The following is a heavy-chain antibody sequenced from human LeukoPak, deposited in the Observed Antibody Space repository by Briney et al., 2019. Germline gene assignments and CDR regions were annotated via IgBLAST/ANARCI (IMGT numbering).Heavy chain of an antibody. V-gene: IGHV3-15*01. D-gene: IGHD4-17*01. CDR1: GFTFSNAW. CDR2: IKSKTDGGTT. CDR3: TTDPAMGMTTVTTADY. Sequence: GGSLRLSCAASGFTFSNAWMSWVRQAPGKGLERVGRIKSKTDGGTTDYAAPVKGRFTISRDDSKNTLYLQMNSLKTEDTAVYYCTTDPAMGMTTVTTADYWGQGTLVTVSS. J-gene: IGHJ4*02.